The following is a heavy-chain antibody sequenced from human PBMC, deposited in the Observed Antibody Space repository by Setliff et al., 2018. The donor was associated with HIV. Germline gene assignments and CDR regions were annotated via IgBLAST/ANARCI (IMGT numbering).Heavy chain of an antibody. Sequence: SETLSLTCTVSGGSISSGGYYWSWIRQHPGKGLEWIGYIHYTGSTNYNPSLKSRVTIGVDTSKNQFSLKLTSVTAADAAVYYCARRRPPPSGLYSAYYMDVWGTGTTVTVSS. V-gene: IGHV4-61*08. J-gene: IGHJ6*03. D-gene: IGHD1-26*01. CDR3: ARRRPPPSGLYSAYYMDV. CDR1: GGSISSGGYY. CDR2: IHYTGST.